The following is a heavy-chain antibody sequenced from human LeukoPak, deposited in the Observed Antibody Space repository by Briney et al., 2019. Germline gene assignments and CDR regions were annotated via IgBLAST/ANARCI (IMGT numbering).Heavy chain of an antibody. Sequence: GGSLRLSCAASGFTFSSYGMHWVRQAPGKGLEWVAFIRSDGSNRNYADFVKGRFTISRDNSKNTLYLQMNSLRADDTAVYYCARREYNYGSYYFDYWGQGTLVTVSS. CDR2: IRSDGSNR. D-gene: IGHD5-18*01. CDR3: ARREYNYGSYYFDY. CDR1: GFTFSSYG. J-gene: IGHJ4*02. V-gene: IGHV3-30*02.